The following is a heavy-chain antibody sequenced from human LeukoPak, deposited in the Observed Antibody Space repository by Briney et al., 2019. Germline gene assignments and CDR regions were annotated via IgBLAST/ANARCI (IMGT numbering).Heavy chain of an antibody. CDR2: ISGSGGST. V-gene: IGHV3-23*01. D-gene: IGHD6-6*01. Sequence: GGSLRLSCAASGFTFSSYAMSWVRQAPGKGLEWVSAISGSGGSTYYADSVKGRFTISRDNSKNTLYLQMNSLRAEDTAVYYCAKDPHSSSSSDLYYWGQGTLVTVSS. J-gene: IGHJ4*02. CDR3: AKDPHSSSSSDLYY. CDR1: GFTFSSYA.